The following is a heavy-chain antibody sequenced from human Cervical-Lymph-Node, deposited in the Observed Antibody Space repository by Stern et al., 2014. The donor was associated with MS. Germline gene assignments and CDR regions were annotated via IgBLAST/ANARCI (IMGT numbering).Heavy chain of an antibody. D-gene: IGHD1-14*01. CDR3: ARASRIDNARGRGMDV. CDR2: INGGNGNP. V-gene: IGHV1-3*01. CDR1: GYTITSYV. J-gene: IGHJ6*02. Sequence: QLVQSGAEVKKPGASMKLSCKASGYTITSYVMHWVRQAPGQRSEWMGWINGGNGNPKYSEKFPGRVTITRDTPASTVYMALSSLKSEDTAVYYGARASRIDNARGRGMDVWGQGTTVTVSS.